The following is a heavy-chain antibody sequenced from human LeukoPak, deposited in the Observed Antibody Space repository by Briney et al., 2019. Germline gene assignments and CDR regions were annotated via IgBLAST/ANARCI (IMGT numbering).Heavy chain of an antibody. D-gene: IGHD1-26*01. J-gene: IGHJ4*02. V-gene: IGHV3-30*03. Sequence: GGSLRLSCAASGFTFSSYGMHWVRQAPGKGLEWVAVISYDGSNKYYADSVKGRFTISRDNSKNTLYLQMNSLRAEDTAVYYCAREGQVVGRTMSDYWGQGTLVTVSS. CDR3: AREGQVVGRTMSDY. CDR1: GFTFSSYG. CDR2: ISYDGSNK.